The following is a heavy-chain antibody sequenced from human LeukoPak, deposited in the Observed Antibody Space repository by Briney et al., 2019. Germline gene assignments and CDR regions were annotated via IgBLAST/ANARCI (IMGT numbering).Heavy chain of an antibody. CDR2: IWYDGSNK. Sequence: GGSLRLSCAASGFTFSSYGMHWVRQAPGKGLEWVAVIWYDGSNKYYADSVRGRFTISRDNSKNTLYLQMNSLRAEDTAVYYCARDGCSGGSCSLPFDYWGQGALVTVSS. CDR3: ARDGCSGGSCSLPFDY. D-gene: IGHD2-15*01. V-gene: IGHV3-33*01. CDR1: GFTFSSYG. J-gene: IGHJ4*02.